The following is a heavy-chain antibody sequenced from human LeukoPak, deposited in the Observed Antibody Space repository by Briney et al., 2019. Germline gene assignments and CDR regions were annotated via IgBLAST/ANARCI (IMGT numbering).Heavy chain of an antibody. D-gene: IGHD3-10*01. J-gene: IGHJ6*03. CDR2: IIPVLGTT. CDR1: GGTFSRYA. Sequence: ASVKVSCKASGGTFSRYAISWVRQAPGQGLEWMGGIIPVLGTTNYAQTFQNKVTITADESTSTTYMELSSLTSEDTAVYYCATSGGDYYYYSLDVWGKGTPVTVSS. CDR3: ATSGGDYYYYSLDV. V-gene: IGHV1-69*13.